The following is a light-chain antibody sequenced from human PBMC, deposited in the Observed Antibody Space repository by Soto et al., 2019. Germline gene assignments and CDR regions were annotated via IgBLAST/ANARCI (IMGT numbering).Light chain of an antibody. CDR1: SSDVGSYKY. CDR3: SSYTSSSTRV. CDR2: DVS. J-gene: IGLJ1*01. V-gene: IGLV2-14*01. Sequence: HSVLTQPASVSGSPGQSITISCTGTSSDVGSYKYVSWYQQHPGKAPKLMIHDVSNRPSGVSNRFSGSKSGNTASLTISGLQAEDEADYYCSSYTSSSTRVFGTGTKLTVL.